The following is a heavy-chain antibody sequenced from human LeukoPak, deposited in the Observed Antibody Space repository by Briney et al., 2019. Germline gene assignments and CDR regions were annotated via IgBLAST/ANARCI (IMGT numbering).Heavy chain of an antibody. D-gene: IGHD3-10*01. CDR2: ISSSSSYI. J-gene: IGHJ4*02. V-gene: IGHV3-21*01. CDR1: GFTFSSYS. CDR3: ASPITMVSF. Sequence: GGSLRLSCAASGFTFSSYSMNWVRHAPGKGLEWVSSISSSSSYIYYADSVKGGFTISRDNPKNSLYLQMNSLRAEDTAVYYCASPITMVSFWGQGTLVTVSS.